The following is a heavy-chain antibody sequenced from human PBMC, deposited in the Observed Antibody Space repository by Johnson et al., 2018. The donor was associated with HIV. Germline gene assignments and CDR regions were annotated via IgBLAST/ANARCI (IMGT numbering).Heavy chain of an antibody. D-gene: IGHD2-8*01. Sequence: QVQLVESGGGVVQPGRSLRLSCAASGFTFRSYGMHWVRQAPGKGLEWVAVIWYDGSNKYYADSVKGRFTISRDNSKNTLYLQMDSLRPEDTAVYYCAREIQYSTAFDIWGQGTMVTVSS. CDR1: GFTFRSYG. V-gene: IGHV3-33*01. J-gene: IGHJ3*02. CDR2: IWYDGSNK. CDR3: AREIQYSTAFDI.